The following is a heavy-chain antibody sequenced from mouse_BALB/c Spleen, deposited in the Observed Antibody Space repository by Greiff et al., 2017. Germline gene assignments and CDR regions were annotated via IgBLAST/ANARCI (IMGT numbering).Heavy chain of an antibody. CDR3: TRDRDGNYVYAMDY. J-gene: IGHJ4*01. D-gene: IGHD2-1*01. Sequence: EVMLVESGGGLVKPGGSLKLSCAASGFTFSSYTMSWVRQTPEKRLEWVATISSGGSYTYYPDSVKGRFTISRDNAKNTLYLQMSSLKSEDTAMYYCTRDRDGNYVYAMDYWGQGTSVTVSS. CDR2: ISSGGSYT. CDR1: GFTFSSYT. V-gene: IGHV5-6-4*01.